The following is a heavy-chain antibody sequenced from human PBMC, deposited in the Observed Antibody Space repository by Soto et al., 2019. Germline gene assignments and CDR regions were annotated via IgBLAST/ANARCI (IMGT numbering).Heavy chain of an antibody. Sequence: EVQLVESGGGLVQPGGSLRLSCAASGVSFSSYWMSWVRQVPGKGLELVANIKEDRSDRYYVGSVKGRFTISRDNAKNSLYLQMNSLRVEDSGTYYCARDGNDYNSRAFDIWGRGTMVTVSS. CDR3: ARDGNDYNSRAFDI. D-gene: IGHD3-10*01. V-gene: IGHV3-7*03. CDR2: IKEDRSDR. CDR1: GVSFSSYW. J-gene: IGHJ3*02.